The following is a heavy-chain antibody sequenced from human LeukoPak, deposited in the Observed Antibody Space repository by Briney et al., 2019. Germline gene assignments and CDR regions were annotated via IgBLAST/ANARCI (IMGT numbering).Heavy chain of an antibody. CDR1: GGTFSSYA. J-gene: IGHJ6*02. CDR2: IIPIFGTA. CDR3: ARDSSSGWYREDYYGMDV. Sequence: SVKVSRKASGGTFSSYAISWVRQAPGQGLEWMGGIIPIFGTANYAQKFQGRVTITADESTSTAYMELSSLRSEDTAVYYCARDSSSGWYREDYYGMDVWGQGTTVTVSS. D-gene: IGHD6-19*01. V-gene: IGHV1-69*13.